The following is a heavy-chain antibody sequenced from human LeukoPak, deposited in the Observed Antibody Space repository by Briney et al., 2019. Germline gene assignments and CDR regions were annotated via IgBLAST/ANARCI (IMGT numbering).Heavy chain of an antibody. Sequence: PSETLSLTCTVSGGSISSGGYYWSWIRQHPGKGLEWIGYIYYSGSTYYNPSLKSRVTISVDTSKNQFSLKLSSVTAADTAVYYCARPQDYGDGAFDIWGQETMVTVSS. CDR3: ARPQDYGDGAFDI. CDR1: GGSISSGGYY. V-gene: IGHV4-31*03. CDR2: IYYSGST. J-gene: IGHJ3*02. D-gene: IGHD4-17*01.